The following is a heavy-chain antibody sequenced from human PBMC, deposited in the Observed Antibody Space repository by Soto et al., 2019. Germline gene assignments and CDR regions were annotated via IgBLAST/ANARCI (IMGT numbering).Heavy chain of an antibody. J-gene: IGHJ4*02. CDR3: ARWNYDTTGYYKGALDD. CDR2: ISSSSSTV. V-gene: IGHV3-48*01. D-gene: IGHD3-22*01. Sequence: GGSLRLSCAASGFTFNTYSMNWVRQGPGRGLEWVSYISSSSSTVYYADSVKGRFTISRDNAKNSLYLQMNSLRAEDTAVYYCARWNYDTTGYYKGALDDWGQGTLVTVSS. CDR1: GFTFNTYS.